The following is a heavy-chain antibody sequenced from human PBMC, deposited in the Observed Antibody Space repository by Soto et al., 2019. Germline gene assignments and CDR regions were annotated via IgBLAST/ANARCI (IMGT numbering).Heavy chain of an antibody. CDR3: AKTETMVVVTVQPRWFDS. Sequence: PGGSLRLSCTASGFNFNNQAMSWIRQAPGKGLEWVSTISGSGATSLYADSVNGRFTIFKDSSQAYLDLKSLRVEDSATYYCAKTETMVVVTVQPRWFDSWGRGTLVTVSS. CDR1: GFNFNNQA. CDR2: ISGSGATS. V-gene: IGHV3-23*01. D-gene: IGHD2-21*02. J-gene: IGHJ5*01.